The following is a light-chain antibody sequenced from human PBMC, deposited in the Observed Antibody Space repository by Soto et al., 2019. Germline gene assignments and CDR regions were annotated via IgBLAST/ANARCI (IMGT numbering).Light chain of an antibody. Sequence: DIQMTPSPSSLSASVGDRVTITCQASQDIDKFLNWYQQKPGKPPKLLIDDASNLATGVPSRFSGRGYGTEFNFSLRSLQPDGVATPNYQEHDELPIPFSQGTRLEIK. J-gene: IGKJ5*01. V-gene: IGKV1-33*01. CDR1: QDIDKF. CDR2: DAS. CDR3: QEHDELPIP.